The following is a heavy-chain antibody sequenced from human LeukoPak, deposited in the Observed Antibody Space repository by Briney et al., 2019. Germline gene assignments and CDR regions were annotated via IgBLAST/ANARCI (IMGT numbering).Heavy chain of an antibody. Sequence: SETLSLTCTVSGGSISGYYWNWSRQPPGKGVEWIGNLYYMRGAWYKSSLKSRVTTSVDTSRNEFSLKLSSVTAADTAVYYCARVEGDRSMGTRGYFDYWGQGTLVTVSS. CDR3: ARVEGDRSMGTRGYFDY. J-gene: IGHJ4*02. CDR1: GGSISGYY. CDR2: LYYMRGA. V-gene: IGHV4-59*12. D-gene: IGHD5-18*01.